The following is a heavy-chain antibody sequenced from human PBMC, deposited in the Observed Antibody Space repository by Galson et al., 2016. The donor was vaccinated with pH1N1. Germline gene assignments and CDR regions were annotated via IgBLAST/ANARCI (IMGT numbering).Heavy chain of an antibody. V-gene: IGHV5-51*01. D-gene: IGHD2-21*01. CDR2: IYPDDSDT. Sequence: FTTYWIGWVRQMPGKGLEWMGIIYPDDSDTRYNPAFQGQVTISVDKSINTAYLQWNSLKASDTAIYYCARGLLSGFDPWGQGTLVIVSS. J-gene: IGHJ5*02. CDR3: ARGLLSGFDP. CDR1: FTTYW.